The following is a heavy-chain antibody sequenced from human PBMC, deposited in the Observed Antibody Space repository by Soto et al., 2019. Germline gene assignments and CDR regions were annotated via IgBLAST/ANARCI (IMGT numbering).Heavy chain of an antibody. V-gene: IGHV1-18*01. CDR1: GYTFTSYG. CDR3: ARVGWYYDSSGYSFDI. Sequence: ASVKVSCKASGYTFTSYGISWVRQAPGQGLGWMGWISAYNGNTNYAQKLQGRVTMTTDTSTSTAYMELRILRSDDTAVYYCARVGWYYDSSGYSFDIWGQGTMVTVSS. CDR2: ISAYNGNT. D-gene: IGHD3-22*01. J-gene: IGHJ3*02.